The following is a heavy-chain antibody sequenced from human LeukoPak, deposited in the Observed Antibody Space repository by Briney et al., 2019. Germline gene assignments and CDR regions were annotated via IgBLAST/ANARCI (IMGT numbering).Heavy chain of an antibody. CDR3: AKYSGWYPRLYFHY. V-gene: IGHV3-23*01. D-gene: IGHD6-19*01. CDR2: ISGSGGST. J-gene: IGHJ4*02. CDR1: SLSFSSYA. Sequence: GGSLRLSCAASSLSFSSYAVGSVRQAPGKGLEWVSAISGSGGSTYYADSVKGRFTISRDNSKNTLYLQMNSMRAEDRAVYCCAKYSGWYPRLYFHYWGQGTLVTVSS.